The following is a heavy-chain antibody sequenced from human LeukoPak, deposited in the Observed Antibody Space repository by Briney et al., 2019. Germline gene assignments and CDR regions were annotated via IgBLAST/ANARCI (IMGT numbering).Heavy chain of an antibody. CDR3: ARPSETGYYRGAFDI. V-gene: IGHV5-51*01. Sequence: GESLKISCKGSGYSFTSRWIGWVRQMPGKGLEWMGIIYPGDSDTRYSPSFQGQVTISADKSISTAYLQWSSLKASDTAMYYCARPSETGYYRGAFDIWGQGTMVTVSS. CDR1: GYSFTSRW. CDR2: IYPGDSDT. J-gene: IGHJ3*02. D-gene: IGHD3-9*01.